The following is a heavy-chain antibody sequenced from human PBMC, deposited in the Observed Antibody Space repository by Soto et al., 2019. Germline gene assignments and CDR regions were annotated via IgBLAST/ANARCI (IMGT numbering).Heavy chain of an antibody. J-gene: IGHJ6*02. V-gene: IGHV1-18*01. CDR2: ISAYNGNT. D-gene: IGHD3-22*01. Sequence: ASVKVSCKASGYTFTSYGISWVRQAPGQGLEWMGWISAYNGNTNYAQKLQGRVTMTTDTSTSTAYMELRSLRSDDTAVYYCARGNSSGYYYYYGMDVWGQGTTVTVSS. CDR3: ARGNSSGYYYYYGMDV. CDR1: GYTFTSYG.